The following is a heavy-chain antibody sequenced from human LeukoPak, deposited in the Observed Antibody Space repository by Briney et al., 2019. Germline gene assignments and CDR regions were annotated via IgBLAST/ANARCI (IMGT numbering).Heavy chain of an antibody. D-gene: IGHD1-1*01. CDR3: ARQTVERKYSWNDGSYYYYYMDV. V-gene: IGHV4-34*01. J-gene: IGHJ6*03. CDR1: GGSFSGYY. Sequence: SETLSLTCAVYGGSFSGYYWSWIRQPPGKGLEWIGEINHSGSTNYNPSLKSRVTISVDTSKNQFSLKLSSVTAADTAVYYCARQTVERKYSWNDGSYYYYYMDVWGKGTTVTISS. CDR2: INHSGST.